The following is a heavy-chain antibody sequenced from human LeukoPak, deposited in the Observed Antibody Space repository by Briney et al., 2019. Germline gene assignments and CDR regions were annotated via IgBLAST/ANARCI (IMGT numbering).Heavy chain of an antibody. CDR3: VAGAK. V-gene: IGHV1-8*02. CDR2: ISPYTDNT. D-gene: IGHD6-25*01. Sequence: ASVKVSCKASGYTFYNFGLNWVRQAPGQGLEWMGWISPYTDNTGYAQKFQGRVTMTKNTSISTAYMELSSLRSEDTAMYYCVAGAKWGQGT. CDR1: GYTFYNFG. J-gene: IGHJ4*01.